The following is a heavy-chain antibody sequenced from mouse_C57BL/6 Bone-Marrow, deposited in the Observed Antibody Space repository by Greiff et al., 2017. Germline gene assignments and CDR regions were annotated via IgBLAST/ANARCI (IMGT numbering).Heavy chain of an antibody. D-gene: IGHD2-2*01. CDR2: IDPSDSYT. Sequence: VQLQQPGAELVKPGASVKLSCKASGYTFTSYWMQWVKQRPGQGLEWIGEIDPSDSYTNYNQKFKGKATLTVDTSSSTAYMQLSSLTSEDSAVYYCARGGYAAWFAYWGQGTLVTVSA. CDR3: ARGGYAAWFAY. J-gene: IGHJ3*01. V-gene: IGHV1-50*01. CDR1: GYTFTSYW.